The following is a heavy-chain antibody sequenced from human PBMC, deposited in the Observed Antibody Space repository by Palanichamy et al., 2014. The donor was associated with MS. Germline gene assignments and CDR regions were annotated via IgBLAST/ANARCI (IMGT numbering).Heavy chain of an antibody. D-gene: IGHD3-10*02. J-gene: IGHJ4*02. Sequence: EVHLVESGGGLVQPGGSLRLSCSASGFTFSNYAMHWVRQAPGKRLEYVSAISDNGGTTYYADSVKGWFTISRDNSKNTLYLQLSSLRADDTAIYYCTKDVLGETDWGQGTLVTVSS. V-gene: IGHV3-64D*06. CDR3: TKDVLGETD. CDR1: GFTFSNYA. CDR2: ISDNGGTT.